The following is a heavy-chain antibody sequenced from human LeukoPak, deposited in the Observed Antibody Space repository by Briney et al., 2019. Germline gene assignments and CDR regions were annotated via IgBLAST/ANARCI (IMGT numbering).Heavy chain of an antibody. Sequence: ASVKVSCKASGYTFTSYDINWVRQATGQGLEWMGWMNPNSGNTGYAQKFQGRVTMTRDMSTSTVYMELSSLRSEDTAVYYCASVMAEDAFDIWGQGTMVTVSS. CDR2: MNPNSGNT. D-gene: IGHD5-24*01. J-gene: IGHJ3*02. V-gene: IGHV1-8*01. CDR1: GYTFTSYD. CDR3: ASVMAEDAFDI.